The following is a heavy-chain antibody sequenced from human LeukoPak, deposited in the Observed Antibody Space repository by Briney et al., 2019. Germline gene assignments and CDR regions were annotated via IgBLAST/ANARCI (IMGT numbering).Heavy chain of an antibody. D-gene: IGHD2-15*01. Sequence: GGSLRLSCAASGFTFSSYSMNWVRQAPGKGLEWVGRIKSKTDGGTTDYAAPVKGRFTISRDDSKNTLYLQMNSLKTEDTAVYYCTTASPLYCSGGSCYFRHNWGQGTLVTVSS. CDR1: GFTFSSYS. V-gene: IGHV3-15*01. CDR2: IKSKTDGGTT. CDR3: TTASPLYCSGGSCYFRHN. J-gene: IGHJ4*02.